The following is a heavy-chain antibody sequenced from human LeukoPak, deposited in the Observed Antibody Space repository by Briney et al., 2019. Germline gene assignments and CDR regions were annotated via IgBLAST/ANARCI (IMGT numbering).Heavy chain of an antibody. D-gene: IGHD3-22*01. V-gene: IGHV1-69*01. CDR3: ASNYYDSSGYITGYFDL. CDR1: GGTFSSYA. Sequence: SVKVPCKASGGTFSSYAISWVRQAPGQGLEWMGGIIPIFGTANYAQKFQGRVTITADESTSTAYMELSSLRSEDTAVYYCASNYYDSSGYITGYFDLWGRGTLVTVSS. J-gene: IGHJ2*01. CDR2: IIPIFGTA.